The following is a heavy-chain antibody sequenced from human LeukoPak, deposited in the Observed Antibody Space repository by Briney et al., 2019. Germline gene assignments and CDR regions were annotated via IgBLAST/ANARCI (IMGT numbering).Heavy chain of an antibody. Sequence: ASVKVSCKASGYTFTSYGISWVRQAPGQGLEWMGWISTYNGNTNYAQKLQGRVTMTTDTSTSTVYMELRSLRSDDTAVYYCARGAAVAGTNIWGFDYWGQGTLVTVSS. CDR3: ARGAAVAGTNIWGFDY. J-gene: IGHJ4*02. V-gene: IGHV1-18*04. CDR2: ISTYNGNT. CDR1: GYTFTSYG. D-gene: IGHD6-19*01.